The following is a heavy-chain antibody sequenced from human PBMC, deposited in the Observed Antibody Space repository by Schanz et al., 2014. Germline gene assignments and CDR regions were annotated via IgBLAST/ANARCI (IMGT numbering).Heavy chain of an antibody. CDR2: IIPILGIA. CDR3: AREVGLYDRGWFDP. Sequence: QLQLVQSGAEVKKPGSSVKVSCKLSGGTFSTYTISWVRQAPGQGLEWMGRIIPILGIANYAQRFQGRVTITADKSSDTAYMELSSLRSEDTAVYYCAREVGLYDRGWFDPWGQGTLVTVSS. D-gene: IGHD3-22*01. CDR1: GGTFSTYT. J-gene: IGHJ5*02. V-gene: IGHV1-69*08.